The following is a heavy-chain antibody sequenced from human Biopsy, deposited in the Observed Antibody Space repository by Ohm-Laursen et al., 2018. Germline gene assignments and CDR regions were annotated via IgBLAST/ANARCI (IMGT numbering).Heavy chain of an antibody. Sequence: GTLSLTCTVSGGSIINNYWSWIRQPPGKGLEWIGYIYFTGSTNYNPSLKSRVTISVDTSKNQFSLRLSSVTAADTAVYYCARESALAGDFDSWGQGTLVTVSS. CDR3: ARESALAGDFDS. CDR2: IYFTGST. CDR1: GGSIINNY. J-gene: IGHJ4*02. V-gene: IGHV4-59*01. D-gene: IGHD6-19*01.